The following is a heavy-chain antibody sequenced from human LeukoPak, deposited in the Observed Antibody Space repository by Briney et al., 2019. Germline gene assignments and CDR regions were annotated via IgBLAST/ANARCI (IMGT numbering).Heavy chain of an antibody. CDR2: ISSSGDT. Sequence: GGSLRLSCAASGFTFSSYAMSWVRQAPGKGLEWVSAISSSGDTYYADSVRGRFTISRDNSKNTLYLQMNSLRAEDTAVYYRAKDAVGGTAYYFDYWGQGTLVTVSS. D-gene: IGHD1-26*01. J-gene: IGHJ4*02. V-gene: IGHV3-23*01. CDR1: GFTFSSYA. CDR3: AKDAVGGTAYYFDY.